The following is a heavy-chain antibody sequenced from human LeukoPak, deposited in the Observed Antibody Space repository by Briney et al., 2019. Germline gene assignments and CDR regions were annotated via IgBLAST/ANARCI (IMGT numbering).Heavy chain of an antibody. CDR2: IIPIFGIA. CDR1: GGTFSSYA. J-gene: IGHJ3*02. D-gene: IGHD2-21*02. Sequence: GASVKVSCKASGGTFSSYAISWVRQAPGQGLEWMGRIIPIFGIANYAQKFKGRVTITADKSTSTAYMELSSLRSEDTAVYYCAREGVVTATEAFDIWGQGTMVTVSS. V-gene: IGHV1-69*04. CDR3: AREGVVTATEAFDI.